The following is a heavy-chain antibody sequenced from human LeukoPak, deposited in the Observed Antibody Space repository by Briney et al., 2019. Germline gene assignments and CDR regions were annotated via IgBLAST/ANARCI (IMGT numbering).Heavy chain of an antibody. CDR1: GYTFTSYD. J-gene: IGHJ4*02. CDR2: INPNSGGT. D-gene: IGHD1-26*01. CDR3: ARGVGATTPTDY. V-gene: IGHV1-2*02. Sequence: ASVKVSCKASGYTFTSYDINWVRQATGQGLEWMGWINPNSGGTNYAQKFQGRVTMTRDTSISTAYMELSRLRSDDTAVYYCARGVGATTPTDYWGQGTLVTVSS.